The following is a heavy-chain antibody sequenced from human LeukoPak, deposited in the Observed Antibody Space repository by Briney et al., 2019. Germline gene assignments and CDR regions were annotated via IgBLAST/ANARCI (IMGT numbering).Heavy chain of an antibody. CDR2: INHSGSA. Sequence: PSDTLSLTCADSGGSFSGYYWGWIRETPGEVPGWVGEINHSGSASYNPSLKCRVTMSIDTSKTQFSLKLTSVTVADTAVYYCATAEEGYYPWELPWYWGQGTLVTVSS. D-gene: IGHD1-26*01. V-gene: IGHV4-34*01. CDR1: GGSFSGYY. J-gene: IGHJ4*02. CDR3: ATAEEGYYPWELPWY.